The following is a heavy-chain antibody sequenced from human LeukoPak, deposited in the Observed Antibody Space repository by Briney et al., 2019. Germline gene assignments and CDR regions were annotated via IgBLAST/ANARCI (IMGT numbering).Heavy chain of an antibody. Sequence: GGSLRLSCAASGFTVSDYDMSWIRQAPGKGLEWVSYIRNSGYIKYYADSVKGRFTISRDRAENSLYVQMNSLSAEDTAVYYCARDGDFGSGTFYAVWGKGTAVADSS. CDR3: ARDGDFGSGTFYAV. V-gene: IGHV3-11*04. J-gene: IGHJ6*04. CDR2: IRNSGYIK. CDR1: GFTVSDYD. D-gene: IGHD3-10*01.